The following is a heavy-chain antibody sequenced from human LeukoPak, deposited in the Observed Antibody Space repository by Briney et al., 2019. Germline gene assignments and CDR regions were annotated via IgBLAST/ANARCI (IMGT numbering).Heavy chain of an antibody. CDR3: ARASSGWGGFDY. V-gene: IGHV1-2*02. D-gene: IGHD6-19*01. J-gene: IGHJ4*02. CDR1: GYTFTGYY. CDR2: INPNSGGT. Sequence: ASEKVSCKASGYTFTGYYMHWVRQAPGQGLEWMGWINPNSGGTNYAQKFQGRVTMTRDTSISTAYMELSRLRSDDTAVYYCARASSGWGGFDYWGQGTLVTVSS.